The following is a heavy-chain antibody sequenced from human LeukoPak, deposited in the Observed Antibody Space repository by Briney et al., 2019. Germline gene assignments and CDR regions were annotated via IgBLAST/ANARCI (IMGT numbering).Heavy chain of an antibody. J-gene: IGHJ3*02. CDR2: IYYSGST. D-gene: IGHD2-21*01. CDR1: GGSISSGGYY. CDR3: ARDSIALDDVDI. Sequence: SETLSLTCTVSGGSISSGGYYWSWIRQHPGKGLEWIGYIYYSGSTYYNPSLKSRVTISVDTSKNQFSLKLSSVTAADTAVYYCARDSIALDDVDIWGQGTMVTVSS. V-gene: IGHV4-31*03.